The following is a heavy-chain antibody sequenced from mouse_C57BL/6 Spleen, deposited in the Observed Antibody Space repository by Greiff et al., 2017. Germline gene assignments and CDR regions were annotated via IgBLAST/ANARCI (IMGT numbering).Heavy chain of an antibody. J-gene: IGHJ4*01. CDR2: IDPSDSET. V-gene: IGHV1-52*01. D-gene: IGHD1-1*01. CDR3: ARASTVVEAMDY. CDR1: GYTFTSYW. Sequence: QVQLQQSGAELVRPGSSVKLSCKASGYTFTSYWMHWVKQRPIQGLEWIGNIDPSDSETHYNQKFKDKATLTVDKSSSTAYMQLSSLTSEDSAVYYCARASTVVEAMDYWGQGTSVTVSS.